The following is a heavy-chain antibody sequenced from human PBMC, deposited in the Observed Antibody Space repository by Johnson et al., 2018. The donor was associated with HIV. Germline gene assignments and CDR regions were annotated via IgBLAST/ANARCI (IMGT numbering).Heavy chain of an antibody. CDR1: GFIATSNY. CDR2: IYGSNST. CDR3: SREGVVGVKDGLI. V-gene: IGHV3-66*01. Sequence: VQLVESGGGLVQPGGSLRLSCAASGFIATSNYMTWVRQAPGKGLEWVSVIYGSNSTYYADSVKGRFTISRDKSKNTLSLQMNSRRAEDTAVYYCSREGVVGVKDGLIWGQGTMVTVSS. D-gene: IGHD1-26*01. J-gene: IGHJ3*02.